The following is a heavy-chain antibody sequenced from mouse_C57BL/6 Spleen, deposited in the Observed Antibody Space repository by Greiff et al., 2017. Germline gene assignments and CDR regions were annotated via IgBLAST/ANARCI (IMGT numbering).Heavy chain of an antibody. CDR1: GYSITSGYY. V-gene: IGHV3-6*01. CDR2: ISYDGSN. CDR3: ARDPGPFDY. Sequence: EVQRVESGPGLVKPSQSLSLTCSVTGYSITSGYYWNWIRQFPGNKLEWMGYISYDGSNNYNPSLKNRISITRDTSKNQFFLKLNSVTTEDTATYYCARDPGPFDYWGQGTTLTVSS. J-gene: IGHJ2*01.